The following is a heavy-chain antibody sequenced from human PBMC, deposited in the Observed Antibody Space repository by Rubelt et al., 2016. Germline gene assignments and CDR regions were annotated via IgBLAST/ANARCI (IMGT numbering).Heavy chain of an antibody. V-gene: IGHV1-2*06. D-gene: IGHD6-13*01. CDR1: GYTFTGYY. Sequence: QVQLVQSGAEVKKPGASVKVSCKASGYTFTGYYMHWVRQAPGQGLEWVGRINPNSGGTNYDQRFNGRGTMTRATSITTADLVLSRLRSDDTAVYYCARGSWFRGAFDIWGQGTMVTVSS. J-gene: IGHJ3*02. CDR2: INPNSGGT. CDR3: ARGSWFRGAFDI.